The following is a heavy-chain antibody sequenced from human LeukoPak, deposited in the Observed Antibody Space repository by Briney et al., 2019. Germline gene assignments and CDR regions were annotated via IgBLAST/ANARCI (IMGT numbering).Heavy chain of an antibody. CDR2: ISYDGSNR. CDR1: GFTFSSYA. J-gene: IGHJ4*02. V-gene: IGHV3-30-3*01. D-gene: IGHD5-18*01. Sequence: GGSLRLSCAASGFTFSSYAMHWVRQAPGKGLEWVAVISYDGSNRYYADSVKGRFTISRDNSKNTLYLQMNSLRAEDTAVYYCARDSAMVPDYWGQGTLVTVSS. CDR3: ARDSAMVPDY.